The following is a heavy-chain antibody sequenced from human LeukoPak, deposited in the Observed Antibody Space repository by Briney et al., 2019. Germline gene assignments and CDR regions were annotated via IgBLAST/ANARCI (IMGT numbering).Heavy chain of an antibody. D-gene: IGHD3-10*01. J-gene: IGHJ4*02. CDR3: ATLAPGVRQYDY. V-gene: IGHV1-2*02. Sequence: ASVKVSCKASGYTFTGYYMHWVRQAPGQGLEWMGWINPNSGGTNDAQKFQGRVTMTRDTSISTAYMELSRLRTDDTAVYYCATLAPGVRQYDYWGQGTLVTVSS. CDR2: INPNSGGT. CDR1: GYTFTGYY.